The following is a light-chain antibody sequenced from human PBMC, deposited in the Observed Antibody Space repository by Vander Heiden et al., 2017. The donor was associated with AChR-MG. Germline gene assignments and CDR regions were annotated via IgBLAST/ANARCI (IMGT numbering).Light chain of an antibody. J-gene: IGKJ1*01. CDR1: QSVSNY. CDR2: AAS. V-gene: IGKV1-39*01. Sequence: DIQMTQSPSSLSASVGDRVTITCRTSQSVSNYLNWYQQKPGKAPKLLIYAASNLQSGVPSRFSGRGSGTEFTLTISSLQPEDFATYYCQQSYLTPGWTFGQGTRVDVK. CDR3: QQSYLTPGWT.